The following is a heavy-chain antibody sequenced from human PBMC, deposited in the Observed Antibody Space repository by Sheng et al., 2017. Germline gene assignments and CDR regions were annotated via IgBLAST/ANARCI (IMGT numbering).Heavy chain of an antibody. CDR2: IYHNGNT. Sequence: QVQLQESGPGLVKPSETLSLTCVVSGYSIRSDYYWGWIRQPPGKGLEWIGTIYHNGNTYYNPSLRSRVTISVDTSKNQFYLKLRSVTATDTAVYYCARKYCSGYCYGGGDWFDPWGQGTLVTGLL. J-gene: IGHJ5*02. D-gene: IGHD2-21*02. CDR3: ARKYCSGYCYGGGDWFDP. CDR1: GYSIRSDYY. V-gene: IGHV4-38-2*01.